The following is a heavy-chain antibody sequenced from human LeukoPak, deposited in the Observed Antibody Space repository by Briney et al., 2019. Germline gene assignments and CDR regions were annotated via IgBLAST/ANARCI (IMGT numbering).Heavy chain of an antibody. V-gene: IGHV3-7*01. CDR2: IKHDGSEE. CDR1: GFIFSRTT. D-gene: IGHD3-16*02. Sequence: GGSLRLSCAASGFIFSRTTMNWVRQAPGQGLEWVANIKHDGSEEYYVDSVKGRFTVSRDDGRNSVSLQMNSVRAEDTAVYYCGYTNNFYHWGQGTLVVVSS. CDR3: GYTNNFYH. J-gene: IGHJ4*02.